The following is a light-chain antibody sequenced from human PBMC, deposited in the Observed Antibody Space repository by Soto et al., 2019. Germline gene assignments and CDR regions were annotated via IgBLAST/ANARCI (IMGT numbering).Light chain of an antibody. CDR3: QQYTDWPLT. CDR2: GIS. CDR1: QSVTSNY. J-gene: IGKJ1*01. Sequence: EVVVPRCRATLSVSPGERATLSCRASQSVTSNYLAWYQQKPGQAPRLLIYGISTRATGVPDRFSGSGSGTDFSLTISRLEPEDFAVYYCQQYTDWPLTFGQGTKVDIK. V-gene: IGKV3-20*01.